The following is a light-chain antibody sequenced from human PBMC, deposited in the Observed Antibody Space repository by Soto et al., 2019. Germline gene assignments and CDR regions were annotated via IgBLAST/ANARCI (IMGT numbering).Light chain of an antibody. CDR2: GAS. V-gene: IGKV3-15*01. CDR3: QQYNNWPLFS. Sequence: EIVMTQSPATLSVSPGERATLSCRASQSVSSNLAWYQQKPGQAPRLLIYGASTRATGIPARFSGIGSGTDFTLTISSLQSEDFAVYYCQQYNNWPLFSFGPGTKVDIK. CDR1: QSVSSN. J-gene: IGKJ3*01.